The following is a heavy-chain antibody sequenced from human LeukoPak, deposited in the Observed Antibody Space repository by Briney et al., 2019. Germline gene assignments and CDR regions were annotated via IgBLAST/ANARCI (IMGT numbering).Heavy chain of an antibody. D-gene: IGHD3-22*01. J-gene: IGHJ4*02. V-gene: IGHV3-7*03. CDR3: AKDAGATMIIVVNYFDY. CDR1: GFIFSRHS. Sequence: GGSLRLSCAVSGFIFSRHSMSWIRQAPGKGLEWVAKIKEDGTEQYYVDSVKGRFTISRDNAKNSLYLQMNSLRAEDTAVYYCAKDAGATMIIVVNYFDYWGQGTLVTVSS. CDR2: IKEDGTEQ.